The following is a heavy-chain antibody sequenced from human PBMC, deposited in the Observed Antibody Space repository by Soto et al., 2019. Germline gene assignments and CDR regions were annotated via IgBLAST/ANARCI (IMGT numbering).Heavy chain of an antibody. CDR2: ISGSGGST. Sequence: PGGSLRLSCAASGFTFSSYAMSWVRQAPGKGLEWVSAISGSGGSTYYADSVKGRFTISRDNSKNTLYLQMNSLRAEDTAVYYCAKDAYDSSGYYYYGMDVWGQGTTVTVSS. J-gene: IGHJ6*02. CDR1: GFTFSSYA. V-gene: IGHV3-23*01. CDR3: AKDAYDSSGYYYYGMDV. D-gene: IGHD3-22*01.